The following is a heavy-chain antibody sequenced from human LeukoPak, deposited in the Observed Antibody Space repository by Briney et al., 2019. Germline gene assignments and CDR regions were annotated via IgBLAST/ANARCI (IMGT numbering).Heavy chain of an antibody. CDR1: GFTFSSYG. CDR3: AKDVVVVAARSASWFDP. V-gene: IGHV3-33*06. CDR2: IWYDGSNK. J-gene: IGHJ5*02. D-gene: IGHD2-15*01. Sequence: PERSLRLSCAASGFTFSSYGMHWVRQAPGKGLEWVAVIWYDGSNKYYADSVKGRFTISRDNSKNTLYLQMNSLRAEDTAVYYCAKDVVVVAARSASWFDPWGQGTLVTVSS.